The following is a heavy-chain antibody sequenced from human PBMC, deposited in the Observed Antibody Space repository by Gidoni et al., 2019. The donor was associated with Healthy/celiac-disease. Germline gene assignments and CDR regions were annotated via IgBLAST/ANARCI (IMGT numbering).Heavy chain of an antibody. D-gene: IGHD2-2*02. Sequence: QVQLQQWGAGLLKPSETLSLTCAVYGGSFSGYYWRWIRQPPGKGLEWIGEINHSGSTNYNPSLKSRVTISVDTSKNQFSLKLSSVTAADTAVYYCARVACGSSTSCYNGRGYMDVWGKGTTVTVSS. CDR2: INHSGST. CDR3: ARVACGSSTSCYNGRGYMDV. J-gene: IGHJ6*03. V-gene: IGHV4-34*01. CDR1: GGSFSGYY.